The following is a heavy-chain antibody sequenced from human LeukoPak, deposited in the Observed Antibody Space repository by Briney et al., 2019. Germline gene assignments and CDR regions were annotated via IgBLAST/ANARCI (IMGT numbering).Heavy chain of an antibody. V-gene: IGHV4-34*01. CDR2: INHSGST. D-gene: IGHD7-27*01. J-gene: IGHJ6*03. CDR3: ARGWGYYMDV. CDR1: GGSFSGYY. Sequence: SETLSLTCAVYGGSFSGYYWSWIRQPPGKGLEWIREINHSGSTNYNPSLKSRVTISVDTSKNQFSLKLSSVTAADTAVYYCARGWGYYMDVWGKGTTVTVSS.